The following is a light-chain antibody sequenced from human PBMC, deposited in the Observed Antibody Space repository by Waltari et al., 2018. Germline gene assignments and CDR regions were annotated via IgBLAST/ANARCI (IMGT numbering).Light chain of an antibody. Sequence: QSALTQPASVSGPRGQPITISCTGSSTDIGRYNVVSWYQHHPGKAPKLLIYGVNNRPSGVSNRFSGSKSGNTASLTISGLQAEDEADYYCSSYAGSVVFGGGTKLTVL. CDR3: SSYAGSVV. V-gene: IGLV2-23*02. CDR1: STDIGRYNV. CDR2: GVN. J-gene: IGLJ3*02.